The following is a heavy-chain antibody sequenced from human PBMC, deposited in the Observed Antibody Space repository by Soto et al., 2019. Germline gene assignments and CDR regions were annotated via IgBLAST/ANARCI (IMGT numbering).Heavy chain of an antibody. V-gene: IGHV4-34*01. CDR2: INHSGST. Sequence: SETLSLTCAVYGGSFSGYYWSWIRQPPGKGLEWIGEINHSGSTNYNPSLKSRVTISVDTSKNQFSLKLSSVTAADTAVYYCARGRLDFWSGYPSYFDYWSQGTLVTVSS. CDR1: GGSFSGYY. D-gene: IGHD3-3*01. CDR3: ARGRLDFWSGYPSYFDY. J-gene: IGHJ4*02.